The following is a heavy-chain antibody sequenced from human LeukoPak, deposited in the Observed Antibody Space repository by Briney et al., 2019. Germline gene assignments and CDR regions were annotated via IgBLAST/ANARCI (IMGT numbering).Heavy chain of an antibody. J-gene: IGHJ4*02. CDR1: GFTFSSYA. CDR3: ARDSSRLFDY. D-gene: IGHD6-13*01. V-gene: IGHV3-30-3*01. CDR2: ISYDGSNK. Sequence: PGRSLRLSCAASGFTFSSYAMHWVRQAPGKGLEWVAVISYDGSNKYYADSMKGRFTISRDNSKNTLYLQMNSLRAEDTAVYYCARDSSRLFDYWGQGTLVTVSS.